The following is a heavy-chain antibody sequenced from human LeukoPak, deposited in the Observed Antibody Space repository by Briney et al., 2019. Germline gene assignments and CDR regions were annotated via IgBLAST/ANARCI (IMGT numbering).Heavy chain of an antibody. Sequence: ASVKVSCKASGHTFTGYYIHWVRQAPGQGLEWMGWINPDSGGTNYAQIFQGRVTMTRDTSISTAYMELNRLRSDDTAVYYCARVASAVYSDYWGQGTLVTVSS. J-gene: IGHJ4*02. CDR1: GHTFTGYY. CDR3: ARVASAVYSDY. CDR2: INPDSGGT. V-gene: IGHV1-2*02.